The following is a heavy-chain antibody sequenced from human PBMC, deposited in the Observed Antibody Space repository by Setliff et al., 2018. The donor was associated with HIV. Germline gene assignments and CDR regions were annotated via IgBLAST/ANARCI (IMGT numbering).Heavy chain of an antibody. D-gene: IGHD2-2*01. CDR2: INPAGNPT. J-gene: IGHJ5*02. CDR1: GYSFTDYY. CDR3: ARDFGGYCSSMSCPGLFDP. V-gene: IGHV1-46*01. Sequence: ASVKVSCKASGYSFTDYYIHWVRQAPGQGLEWLGIINPAGNPTSYAQKFQGRVTITTDESTSTAYMELSSLRSEDTAVYYCARDFGGYCSSMSCPGLFDPWGQGTLVTVSS.